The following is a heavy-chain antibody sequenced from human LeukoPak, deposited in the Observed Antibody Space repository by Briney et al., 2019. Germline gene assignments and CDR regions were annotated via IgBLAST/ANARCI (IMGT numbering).Heavy chain of an antibody. CDR3: ARRLTTEETFDY. D-gene: IGHD1-1*01. CDR1: GYSFPTYW. CDR2: IYPGDSDT. V-gene: IGHV5-51*01. Sequence: GESLKISCKGSGYSFPTYWIGWVRQMPGKGLEWMGIIYPGDSDTRYSPSFQGQITISADKSINTAYLQWNSLRASDTAMYYCARRLTTEETFDYWGQGTLVTVSS. J-gene: IGHJ4*02.